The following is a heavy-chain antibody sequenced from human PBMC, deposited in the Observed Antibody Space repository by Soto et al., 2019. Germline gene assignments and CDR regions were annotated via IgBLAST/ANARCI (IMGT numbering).Heavy chain of an antibody. D-gene: IGHD3-3*01. V-gene: IGHV3-30*18. CDR1: GFTFSSYG. Sequence: GGSLRLSCAASGFTFSSYGMHWVRQAPGKGLEWVAVISYDGSNKYYADSVKGRFTISRDNSKKTLYLQMNSLRAEDTAVYYCAKESYDFWSGYPDYWGQGTLVTVSS. J-gene: IGHJ4*02. CDR3: AKESYDFWSGYPDY. CDR2: ISYDGSNK.